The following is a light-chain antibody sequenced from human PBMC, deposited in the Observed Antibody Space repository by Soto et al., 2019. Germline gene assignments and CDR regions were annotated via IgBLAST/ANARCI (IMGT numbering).Light chain of an antibody. CDR2: AAS. Sequence: DIQMTQSPSSLSASVGDGVTITCRASQSVSSHLNWYQQRPGKAPRLLIYAASILQSGVXXRFXXXXXXXXXXXTISSLQPDDFATYYCQQTYSTPLTFGGGTKVEIK. CDR1: QSVSSH. CDR3: QQTYSTPLT. V-gene: IGKV1-39*01. J-gene: IGKJ4*01.